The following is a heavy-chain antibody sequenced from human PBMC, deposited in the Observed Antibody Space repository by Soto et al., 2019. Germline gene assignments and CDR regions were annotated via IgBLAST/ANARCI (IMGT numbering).Heavy chain of an antibody. Sequence: QVQLQQWGAGLLKPSETLSLTCAVYGGSFSGYYLSWIRQPPGKGLEWLGEINHSGSTNYNPSLKSRVTITVDTSKHQFSLKLSSVTAADTAVYYCAREGIAAAGRRHYYYYYGMDVWGQGTTVTVSS. V-gene: IGHV4-34*01. CDR2: INHSGST. D-gene: IGHD6-13*01. CDR3: AREGIAAAGRRHYYYYYGMDV. CDR1: GGSFSGYY. J-gene: IGHJ6*02.